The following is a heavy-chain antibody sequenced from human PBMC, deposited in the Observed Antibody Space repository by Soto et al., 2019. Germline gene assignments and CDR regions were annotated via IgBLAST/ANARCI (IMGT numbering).Heavy chain of an antibody. J-gene: IGHJ5*02. Sequence: ASVKVSCKASGYTFTNFAIHWVRQAPGQRLEWMGWINAANGNTNYAQKLQGRVTMTTDTSTSTAYMELRSLRSDDTAVYYCARVIAVAGTQGWWFDPWGQGTLVTVSS. CDR1: GYTFTNFA. CDR3: ARVIAVAGTQGWWFDP. D-gene: IGHD6-19*01. CDR2: INAANGNT. V-gene: IGHV1-3*01.